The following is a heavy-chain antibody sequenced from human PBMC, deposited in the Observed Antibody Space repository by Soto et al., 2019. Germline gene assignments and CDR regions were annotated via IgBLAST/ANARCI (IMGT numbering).Heavy chain of an antibody. CDR3: ARVDIVTTNWFDP. V-gene: IGHV4-34*01. CDR1: GGSFSGYY. Sequence: QVQLQQWGAGLLKPSETLPLTCAVYGGSFSGYYWSWIRQPPGKGLEWIGEINHRGYTTYNPSLKSRVTISVDTSKNQFSLKLSSVTAADTAVYYCARVDIVTTNWFDPWGQGTPVTVSS. D-gene: IGHD5-12*01. J-gene: IGHJ5*02. CDR2: INHRGYT.